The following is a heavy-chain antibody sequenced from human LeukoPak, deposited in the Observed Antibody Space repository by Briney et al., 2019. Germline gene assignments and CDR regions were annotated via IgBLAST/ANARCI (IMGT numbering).Heavy chain of an antibody. CDR2: INHSGST. V-gene: IGHV4-34*01. CDR3: ASLEWLPYYFDY. Sequence: PSETLSLTCAVYGGSFSGYYWSWIRQPPGKVLEWIGEINHSGSTNYNPSLKSRVTISVDTSKNQFSLKLSSVTAADTAVYYCASLEWLPYYFDYWGQGTLVTVSS. J-gene: IGHJ4*02. CDR1: GGSFSGYY. D-gene: IGHD3-3*01.